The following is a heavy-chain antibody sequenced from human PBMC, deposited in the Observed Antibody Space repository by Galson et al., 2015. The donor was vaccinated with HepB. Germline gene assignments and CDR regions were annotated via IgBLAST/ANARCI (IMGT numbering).Heavy chain of an antibody. CDR2: IYYDGSNK. V-gene: IGHV3-33*03. CDR3: AKDQTVLAAGGDGWYYFYGLDI. J-gene: IGHJ6*02. D-gene: IGHD6-13*01. CDR1: GFTFSRYG. Sequence: SLRLSCAASGFTFSRYGMHWVRQAPGKGLEWVAVIYYDGSNKYYADSVKGRFTISRDNSMNTLYLQMNSLGADDAAVYYCAKDQTVLAAGGDGWYYFYGLDIWGQGTTVSVSS.